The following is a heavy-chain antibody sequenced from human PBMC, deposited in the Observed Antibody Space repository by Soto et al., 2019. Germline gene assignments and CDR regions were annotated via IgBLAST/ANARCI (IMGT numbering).Heavy chain of an antibody. CDR1: GFTLSKAW. D-gene: IGHD2-15*01. CDR3: TAKKDVSRGWFDP. V-gene: IGHV3-15*07. CDR2: IKNKTYGETT. Sequence: EVQLVESGGGLVKPRGSLRLSCGASGFTLSKAWMNWVRKAPGKGLEWVGRIKNKTYGETTDYAAPVKGRFTISRDDSINTLYLQMDSLKTEDTAVYYCTAKKDVSRGWFDPWGQGTLVTVSS. J-gene: IGHJ5*02.